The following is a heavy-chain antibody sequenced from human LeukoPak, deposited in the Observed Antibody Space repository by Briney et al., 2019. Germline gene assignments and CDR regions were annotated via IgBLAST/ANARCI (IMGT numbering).Heavy chain of an antibody. CDR3: VGCSGGSCHSGAFEI. CDR1: GDSVSRNSAA. Sequence: SQTLSLTYAISGDSVSRNSAAWNWIRQSPSRGLEWLARANYRSKWYYDYAVSVKSRMSINTDTSKNQFTLQLNSVTPEDTAVYYCVGCSGGSCHSGAFEIWGQGTMVTVSS. CDR2: ANYRSKWYY. J-gene: IGHJ3*02. V-gene: IGHV6-1*01. D-gene: IGHD2-15*01.